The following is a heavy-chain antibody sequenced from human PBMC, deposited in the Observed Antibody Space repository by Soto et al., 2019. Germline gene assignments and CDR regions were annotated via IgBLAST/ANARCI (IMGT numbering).Heavy chain of an antibody. V-gene: IGHV2-5*02. CDR3: AHNFRGWGSYTGDRFDS. J-gene: IGHJ5*01. Sequence: QITLKESGPTLVKPTQTLTLTCSCSGFSLTEIGGGVGWIRQPPGKALEFLALVFWDDDKRYQPSLRTRLTSSQDTSKNQMVLTMANMDPVDTATYYCAHNFRGWGSYTGDRFDSWGQGTLVLVSS. CDR2: VFWDDDK. D-gene: IGHD3-16*01. CDR1: GFSLTEIGGG.